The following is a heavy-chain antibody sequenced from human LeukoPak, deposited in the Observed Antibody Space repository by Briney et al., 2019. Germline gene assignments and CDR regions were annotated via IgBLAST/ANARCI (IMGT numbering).Heavy chain of an antibody. CDR3: AKRGVVIRVILVGFHKEAYYFDS. CDR1: EITLSNYG. CDR2: ISGSGGRT. Sequence: QAGGSLRLSCAVSEITLSNYGMSWVRQAPGKGLEWVAGISGSGGRTYYADSVKGRFTISRDNPKNTLYLQMNSLRAEDTAVYFCAKRGVVIRVILVGFHKEAYYFDSWGQGALVAVSS. J-gene: IGHJ4*02. D-gene: IGHD3-22*01. V-gene: IGHV3-23*01.